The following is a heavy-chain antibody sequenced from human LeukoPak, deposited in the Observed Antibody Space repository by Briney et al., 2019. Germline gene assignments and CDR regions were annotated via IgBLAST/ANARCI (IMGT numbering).Heavy chain of an antibody. Sequence: AGGSLRLSCAASGFTFSSYAMSWVRQAPGKGLEWVSAISGSGGSTYYADSVKGRFTISRDNAKNSLYLQMNSLSAEDTALYYCARVVRQTNYYYYYMDVWGKGTTVTVSS. CDR1: GFTFSSYA. CDR3: ARVVRQTNYYYYYMDV. CDR2: ISGSGGST. V-gene: IGHV3-23*01. J-gene: IGHJ6*03. D-gene: IGHD4-11*01.